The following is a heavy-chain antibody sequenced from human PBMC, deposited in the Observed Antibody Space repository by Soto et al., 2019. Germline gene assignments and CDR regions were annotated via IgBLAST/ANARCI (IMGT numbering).Heavy chain of an antibody. J-gene: IGHJ4*02. Sequence: PGGSLRLSCAASGFTFSNSAMSWVRQAPGKGLEWVSALTSDGIGTYYTDSVRGRFTISRDNSRNILYLQMNNVRAEDTAMYYCSKSRAVIGKVDFGYWGRGTLVTVSS. D-gene: IGHD2-21*01. CDR2: LTSDGIGT. V-gene: IGHV3-23*01. CDR1: GFTFSNSA. CDR3: SKSRAVIGKVDFGY.